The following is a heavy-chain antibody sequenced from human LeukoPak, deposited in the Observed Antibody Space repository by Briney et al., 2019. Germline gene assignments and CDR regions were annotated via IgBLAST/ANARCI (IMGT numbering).Heavy chain of an antibody. CDR3: AKSSIFYDSSGYYVGEKYYFDY. Sequence: PGGSLRLSCAASEFTLSSYGMSWVRQAPGKGLEWVSAISGSGTSTYYADSVKGRFTISRDNSKNTLYLQMNSLRAEDTAVYYCAKSSIFYDSSGYYVGEKYYFDYWGQGTLVTVSS. CDR2: ISGSGTST. J-gene: IGHJ4*02. V-gene: IGHV3-23*01. D-gene: IGHD3-22*01. CDR1: EFTLSSYG.